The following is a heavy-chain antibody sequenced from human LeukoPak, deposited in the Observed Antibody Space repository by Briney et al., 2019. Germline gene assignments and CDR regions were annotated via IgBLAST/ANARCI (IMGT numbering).Heavy chain of an antibody. CDR1: GYSISSGYY. D-gene: IGHD3-10*01. CDR3: ARDKYYYGSGSNWFDP. V-gene: IGHV4-38-2*02. J-gene: IGHJ5*02. Sequence: SETLSLTCTVSGYSISSGYYWGWIRQPPGKGLEWIGSIFHRGSTYYNPSLASRVTISVDTSKNQFSLSLTSVTAADTAVYYCARDKYYYGSGSNWFDPWGQGTLVTVSS. CDR2: IFHRGST.